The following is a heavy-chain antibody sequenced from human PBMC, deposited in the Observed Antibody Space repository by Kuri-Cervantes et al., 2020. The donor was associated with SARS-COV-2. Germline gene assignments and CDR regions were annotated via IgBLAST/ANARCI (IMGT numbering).Heavy chain of an antibody. Sequence: GGSLRLSCAASGFTFSSYGMHWVRQAPGKGLEWVAVIWYDGSSKYYADSVKGRFTISRDNSKNTLYLQMNSLRAEDTAVYYCARDLGASIVATTEFDYWGQGTLVTV. CDR3: ARDLGASIVATTEFDY. CDR2: IWYDGSSK. V-gene: IGHV3-33*01. CDR1: GFTFSSYG. D-gene: IGHD5-12*01. J-gene: IGHJ4*02.